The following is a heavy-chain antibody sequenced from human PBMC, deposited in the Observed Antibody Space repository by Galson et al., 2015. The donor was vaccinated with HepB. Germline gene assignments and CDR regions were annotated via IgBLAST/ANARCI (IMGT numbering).Heavy chain of an antibody. CDR3: AKDFEGDDIVVRYY. Sequence: SLRLSCAASGFTFSSYCMHWVRQAPGKGLEWVAVISYDGSNKYYADSVKGRFTISRDNSKNTLYLQMNSLRAEDTAVYYCAKDFEGDDIVVRYYWGQGTLVTVSS. CDR2: ISYDGSNK. CDR1: GFTFSSYC. J-gene: IGHJ4*02. V-gene: IGHV3-30*18. D-gene: IGHD2-2*01.